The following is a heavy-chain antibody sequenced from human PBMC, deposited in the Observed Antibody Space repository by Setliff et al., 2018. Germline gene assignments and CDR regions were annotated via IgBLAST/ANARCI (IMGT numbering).Heavy chain of an antibody. D-gene: IGHD4-17*01. Sequence: GESLKISCKGSGYSFTDYWIAWVRQTPGKGLEWMGTIYPGNADTRYSPSFQGQVTISTDTSINTAFLQWNNLKASDTAVYYCAGGRRYDYGWDFDYWGQGTLVTVSS. J-gene: IGHJ4*02. V-gene: IGHV5-51*01. CDR3: AGGRRYDYGWDFDY. CDR2: IYPGNADT. CDR1: GYSFTDYW.